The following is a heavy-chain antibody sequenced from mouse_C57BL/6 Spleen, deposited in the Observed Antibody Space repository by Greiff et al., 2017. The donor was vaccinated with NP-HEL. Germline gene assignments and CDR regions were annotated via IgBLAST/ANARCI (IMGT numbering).Heavy chain of an antibody. J-gene: IGHJ4*01. CDR1: GFSLTSYG. V-gene: IGHV2-5*01. Sequence: VMLVESGPGLVQPSQSLSITCTVSGFSLTSYGVHWVRQSPGKGLEWLGVIWRGGSTDYNAAFMSRLSITKDNSKSQVFFKMNSLQADDTAIYYCAKPLNGSSYGAMDYWGQGTSVTVSS. CDR3: AKPLNGSSYGAMDY. CDR2: IWRGGST. D-gene: IGHD1-1*01.